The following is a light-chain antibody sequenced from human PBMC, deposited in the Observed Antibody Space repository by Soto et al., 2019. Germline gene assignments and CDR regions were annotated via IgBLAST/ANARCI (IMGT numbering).Light chain of an antibody. CDR3: QQSGTSWR. J-gene: IGKJ4*01. CDR2: GAS. Sequence: ETMWIPKPSNLAFSASKIAPLCRRATQSVSSSYLAWYQQKPGQAPRLLIYGASSRATGIPGRFSGSGSGTDFTLAISSLQPEDFAVDFCQQSGTSWRFGGGTKVDIK. CDR1: QSVSSSY. V-gene: IGKV3-20*01.